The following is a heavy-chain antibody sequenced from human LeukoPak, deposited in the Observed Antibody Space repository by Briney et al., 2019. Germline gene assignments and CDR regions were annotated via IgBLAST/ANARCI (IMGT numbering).Heavy chain of an antibody. Sequence: GGSLRLSCAASGFTFASNAMSWVRQAPGKGLEWVSSITGSVGSTYYADSVKGRFTISRDISKNTLYLQMNSLRAEDTAVYYCAKAPYSSSWGIDYGGQGTLVTVPS. CDR3: AKAPYSSSWGIDY. V-gene: IGHV3-23*01. CDR1: GFTFASNA. CDR2: ITGSVGST. D-gene: IGHD6-13*01. J-gene: IGHJ4*02.